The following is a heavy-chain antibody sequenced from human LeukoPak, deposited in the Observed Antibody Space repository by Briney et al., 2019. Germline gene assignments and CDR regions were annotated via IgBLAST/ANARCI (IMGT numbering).Heavy chain of an antibody. D-gene: IGHD2-2*01. CDR2: IYHSGST. Sequence: SETLSLTCAVSGYFISSGYYWGWIRQPPGKGLEWIGIIYHSGSTYYNPSLKSRVTISVDTSKNQFSLKLSSVTAADAAVYYCARVQVVPAAARRAFDIWGQGTMVTVSS. CDR3: ARVQVVPAAARRAFDI. CDR1: GYFISSGYY. V-gene: IGHV4-38-2*01. J-gene: IGHJ3*02.